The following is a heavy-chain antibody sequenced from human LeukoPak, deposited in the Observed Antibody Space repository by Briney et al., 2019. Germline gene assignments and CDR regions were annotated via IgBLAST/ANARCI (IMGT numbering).Heavy chain of an antibody. V-gene: IGHV1-69*06. D-gene: IGHD2-21*02. CDR3: ARDSAYCGGDCYSGGFDY. Sequence: SVKVSCKASGGTFSSYAISWVRQAPGQGLEWMGGIIPIFGTANYAQKFQGRVTITADKSTSTAYMELSSLRSEDTAVYYCARDSAYCGGDCYSGGFDYWGQGTLVTVSS. CDR1: GGTFSSYA. CDR2: IIPIFGTA. J-gene: IGHJ4*02.